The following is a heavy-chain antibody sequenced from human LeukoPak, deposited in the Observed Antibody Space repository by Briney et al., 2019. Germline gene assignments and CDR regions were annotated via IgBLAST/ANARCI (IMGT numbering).Heavy chain of an antibody. D-gene: IGHD5-18*01. V-gene: IGHV4-4*07. CDR1: GVSINPYY. Sequence: TSETLSLTCSVAGVSINPYYWSWIRQSAGKGLEWIGRVYASGTTNYHPSLNGRVTLSVDMSKNHFSLRLSSVTAADTAVYYCARDQGYTYGQTHYFDPWGQGILVTVSS. J-gene: IGHJ4*02. CDR2: VYASGTT. CDR3: ARDQGYTYGQTHYFDP.